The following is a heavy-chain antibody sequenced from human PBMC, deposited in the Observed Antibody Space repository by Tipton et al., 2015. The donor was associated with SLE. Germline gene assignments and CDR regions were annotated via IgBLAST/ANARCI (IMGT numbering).Heavy chain of an antibody. CDR2: INHSGSS. CDR3: ARDQVGVGDFDY. V-gene: IGHV4-34*01. J-gene: IGHJ4*02. CDR1: GGAFSGYY. Sequence: TLSLTCAVYGGAFSGYYLSWIRQPPGKGLEWIGEINHSGSSNYNPSLKSRVTISVDTSKNQFSLKLSSATAADTAVYYCARDQVGVGDFDYWGQGTLVTVSS. D-gene: IGHD1-26*01.